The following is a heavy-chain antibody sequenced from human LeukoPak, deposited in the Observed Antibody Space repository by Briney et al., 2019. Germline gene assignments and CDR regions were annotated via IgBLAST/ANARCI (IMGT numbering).Heavy chain of an antibody. D-gene: IGHD2-2*01. CDR3: ARVGVVPAAISPYCYGMDV. CDR1: GFTFSSYW. V-gene: IGHV3-74*01. J-gene: IGHJ6*04. CDR2: INSDGSST. Sequence: PGGSLRLSCAASGFTFSSYWMHWVRQAPGKGLVWVSRINSDGSSTSYADSVKGRFTISRDNAKNTLYLQMNSLRAEDTAVYYCARVGVVPAAISPYCYGMDVWGKGTTVTVSS.